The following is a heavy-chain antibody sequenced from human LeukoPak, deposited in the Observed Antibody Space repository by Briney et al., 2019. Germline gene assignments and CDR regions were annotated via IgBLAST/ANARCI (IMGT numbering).Heavy chain of an antibody. Sequence: ASVKVSCKASGYTFTSYGISWVRQAPGQGLEWMGWISAYNGNTNYAQKLQGRVTMTTDTSTSTAYMELRSLRSDDTAVYYCARDGPYSSSWYGRDAFDIWGQGTMVTVSS. D-gene: IGHD6-13*01. CDR2: ISAYNGNT. CDR1: GYTFTSYG. J-gene: IGHJ3*02. V-gene: IGHV1-18*01. CDR3: ARDGPYSSSWYGRDAFDI.